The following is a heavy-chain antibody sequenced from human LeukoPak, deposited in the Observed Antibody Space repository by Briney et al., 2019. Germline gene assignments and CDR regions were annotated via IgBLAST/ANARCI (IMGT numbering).Heavy chain of an antibody. V-gene: IGHV3-30*03. D-gene: IGHD3-10*01. CDR2: VSDDGGNK. J-gene: IGHJ4*02. Sequence: GGSLRLSCAASGFTFSNYGMHWVRQAPGKGLEWVAVVSDDGGNKYYADSVKGRFTISRDNAKNSLYLQMNSLRAEDTAVYYCARGPLWFGEYNGMEYWGQGTLVTVSS. CDR3: ARGPLWFGEYNGMEY. CDR1: GFTFSNYG.